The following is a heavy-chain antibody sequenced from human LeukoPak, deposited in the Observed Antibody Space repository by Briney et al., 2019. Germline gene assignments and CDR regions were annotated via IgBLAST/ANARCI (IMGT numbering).Heavy chain of an antibody. CDR3: AKWGDYDILTGYYVSDF. CDR1: GFTFSSYA. V-gene: IGHV3-30*04. Sequence: GGSLRLSCAASGFTFSSYAMHWVRQAPGKGLEWVAVISYDGSNKYYADSVKGRFTISRDNSKNTLYVEMNTLRAEDTAVYYCAKWGDYDILTGYYVSDFWGQGTLVTVSS. D-gene: IGHD3-9*01. J-gene: IGHJ4*02. CDR2: ISYDGSNK.